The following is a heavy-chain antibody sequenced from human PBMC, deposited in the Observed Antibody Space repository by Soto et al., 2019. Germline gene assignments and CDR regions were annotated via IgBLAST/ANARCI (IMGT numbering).Heavy chain of an antibody. Sequence: GESLKISCKGSGYTFSTYWIAWVRQMPGKGLEWMGIIYPGDSDTKYSPAFQGQVTISADKSINTTYLQWTSLEASDTAMYYCARKFAPEFFDSWGQGTLVTVSS. D-gene: IGHD3-10*01. CDR3: ARKFAPEFFDS. CDR1: GYTFSTYW. V-gene: IGHV5-51*01. J-gene: IGHJ4*02. CDR2: IYPGDSDT.